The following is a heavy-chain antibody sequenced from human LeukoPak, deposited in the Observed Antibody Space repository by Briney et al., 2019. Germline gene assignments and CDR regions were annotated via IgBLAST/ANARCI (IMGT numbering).Heavy chain of an antibody. V-gene: IGHV4-34*01. J-gene: IGHJ4*02. CDR1: GGSFSGYY. Sequence: PSEILSLTCAVYGGSFSGYYWSWIRQPPGKGLEWIGEINHSGSTNYNPSLKSRVTISVDTSKNQFSLKLSSVTAADTAVYYCARGRIGRFGGFDYWGQGTLVTVSS. D-gene: IGHD3-10*01. CDR3: ARGRIGRFGGFDY. CDR2: INHSGST.